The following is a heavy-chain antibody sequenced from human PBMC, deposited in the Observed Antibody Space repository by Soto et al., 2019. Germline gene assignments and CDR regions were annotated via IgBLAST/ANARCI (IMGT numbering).Heavy chain of an antibody. CDR2: IYYDGNT. D-gene: IGHD1-1*01. J-gene: IGHJ4*02. CDR1: GDSITSSSHY. V-gene: IGHV4-39*01. CDR3: ARRYGYSFDY. Sequence: SETLSLTCTVSGDSITSSSHYWGWIRQPPGKGLECIANIYYDGNTYYNPSLKSRVAISLDTSKNQFSLRLSSVTAADTAVYYCARRYGYSFDYWGQGTLVTVSS.